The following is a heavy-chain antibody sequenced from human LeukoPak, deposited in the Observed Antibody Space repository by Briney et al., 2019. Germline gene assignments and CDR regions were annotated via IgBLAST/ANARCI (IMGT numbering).Heavy chain of an antibody. CDR1: GYTFISYG. D-gene: IGHD2-21*02. J-gene: IGHJ2*01. Sequence: ASVKVSCKASGYTFISYGISWVRQAPGQGLEWMGRINDYNGNTNYAQNLQGRVTMTTDTSTSTAYMELRSLRSDDTAVYYCARGLGVVTAQSEQPKPRYFDLWGRGTQVTVSS. V-gene: IGHV1-18*01. CDR3: ARGLGVVTAQSEQPKPRYFDL. CDR2: INDYNGNT.